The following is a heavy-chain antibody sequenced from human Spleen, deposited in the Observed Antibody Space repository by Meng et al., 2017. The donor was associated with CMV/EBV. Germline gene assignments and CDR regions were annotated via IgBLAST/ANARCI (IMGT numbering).Heavy chain of an antibody. CDR2: INHSGNT. D-gene: IGHD3/OR15-3a*01. CDR1: GCSFSGYY. V-gene: IGHV4-34*01. CDR3: ASGDDFHFDP. J-gene: IGHJ5*02. Sequence: LALTCAVYGCSFSGYYGSWIRQPPGKGLEWIGEINHSGNTNYNPYLKSRVTISVDTSKNQFSLKLSSVTAADTAVYYCASGDDFHFDPWGQGTLVTVSS.